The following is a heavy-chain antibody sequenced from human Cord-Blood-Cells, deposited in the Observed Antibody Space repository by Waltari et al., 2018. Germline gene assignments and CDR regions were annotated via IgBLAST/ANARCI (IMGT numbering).Heavy chain of an antibody. CDR1: GGTFSSYA. CDR2: IIPIFGTA. J-gene: IGHJ3*02. D-gene: IGHD3-9*01. Sequence: QVQLVQSGAEVKKPGSSVKVSCKASGGTFSSYAISWVRQAPGQGLEWMGGIIPIFGTANYEQKFQGRVTITADKSTSTAYMELSSLRSEDTAVYYCARGGSDILTGPDAFDIWGQGTMVTVSS. V-gene: IGHV1-69*06. CDR3: ARGGSDILTGPDAFDI.